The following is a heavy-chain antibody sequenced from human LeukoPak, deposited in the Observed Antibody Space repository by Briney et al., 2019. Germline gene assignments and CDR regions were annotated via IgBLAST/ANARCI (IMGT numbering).Heavy chain of an antibody. Sequence: SETLSLTCTVSGGSISSYYWSWIRQPAGKGLEWIGRIYTTGSTNYNPSLKSRVTMSVDTSKNQFSLKLSSVTAADTAVYYCARHEVIVVVVAAFDYWGQGTLVTVSS. CDR1: GGSISSYY. V-gene: IGHV4-4*07. CDR3: ARHEVIVVVVAAFDY. J-gene: IGHJ4*02. D-gene: IGHD2-15*01. CDR2: IYTTGST.